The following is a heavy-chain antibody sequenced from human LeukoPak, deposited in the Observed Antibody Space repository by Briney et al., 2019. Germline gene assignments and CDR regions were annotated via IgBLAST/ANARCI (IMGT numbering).Heavy chain of an antibody. Sequence: VGSVKVSCKASVYTFTDYNIQSVRHTPQRRLESVGWIKPKIGGTNYAQKFQGRVTVNRDTSMTTAYMEVSRLTSDDTAVYYCARTRVGYKVGGGLYYYGMDVWGQGTTVTVSS. CDR1: VYTFTDYN. D-gene: IGHD3-16*01. J-gene: IGHJ6*02. V-gene: IGHV1-2*02. CDR2: IKPKIGGT. CDR3: ARTRVGYKVGGGLYYYGMDV.